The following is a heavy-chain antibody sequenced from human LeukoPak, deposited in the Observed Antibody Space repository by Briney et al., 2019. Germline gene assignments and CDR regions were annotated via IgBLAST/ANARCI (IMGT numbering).Heavy chain of an antibody. V-gene: IGHV1-2*02. D-gene: IGHD1-1*01. Sequence: ASVIVSCRASGYTFTRYYMHWVRQAPGQGLEWIGWINPNSGGTNYAQKFRGRVTMTRDTSISTAYMELSRLRSDATAVYYCARRGQTSRTFDYWGQGTLVTVS. J-gene: IGHJ4*02. CDR3: ARRGQTSRTFDY. CDR2: INPNSGGT. CDR1: GYTFTRYY.